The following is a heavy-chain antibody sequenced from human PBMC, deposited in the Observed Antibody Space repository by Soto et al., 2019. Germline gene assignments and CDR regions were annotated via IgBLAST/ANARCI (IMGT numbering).Heavy chain of an antibody. CDR1: GGTFSTYT. Sequence: QVQLVQSGAEVKKPGSSVKVSCKASGGTFSTYTITWERQAPGQGLELIVRIIPIIGIINYAQKFQGRVTISADKFTGTAYMELTGLRSDDTAVYYCAGDPDSHYNDSHASSYPWGQGTLVTVSS. J-gene: IGHJ5*02. D-gene: IGHD4-4*01. V-gene: IGHV1-69*08. CDR3: AGDPDSHYNDSHASSYP. CDR2: IIPIIGII.